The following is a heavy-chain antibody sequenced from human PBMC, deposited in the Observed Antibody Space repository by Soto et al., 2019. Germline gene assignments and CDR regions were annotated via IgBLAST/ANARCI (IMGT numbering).Heavy chain of an antibody. V-gene: IGHV3-9*01. D-gene: IGHD6-6*01. CDR3: AKDMFSSSSAATFDY. J-gene: IGHJ4*02. CDR1: GFIFDDFA. CDR2: ISWQRGSI. Sequence: EVQLVESGGGLAQPGRSLRLSCAASGFIFDDFAMHWVRQAPGTGLEWVSGISWQRGSIRCADYVKGRFTISRDNAKNSLYLQMNSLRVEDTALYYCAKDMFSSSSAATFDYWGQAILVTVSS.